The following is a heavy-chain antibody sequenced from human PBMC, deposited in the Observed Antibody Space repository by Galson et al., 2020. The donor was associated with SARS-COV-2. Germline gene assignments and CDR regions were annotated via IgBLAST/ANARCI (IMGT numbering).Heavy chain of an antibody. CDR2: IYPGDSDT. CDR1: GYRFTSYW. D-gene: IGHD3-9*01. V-gene: IGHV5-51*01. Sequence: KIGESLKISCKGSGYRFTSYWIGWVRQMPGKGLEWMGIIYPGDSDTRYSPSFQGQVTISADKSISTAYLQWSSLKASDAAMYYCARQGRSDYEILAGYERLDDWGQGTVVTVSS. J-gene: IGHJ4*02. CDR3: ARQGRSDYEILAGYERLDD.